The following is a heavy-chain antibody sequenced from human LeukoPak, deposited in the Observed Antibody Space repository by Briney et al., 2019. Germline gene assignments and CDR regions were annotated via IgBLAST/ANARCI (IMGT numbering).Heavy chain of an antibody. CDR2: TDPSDSYT. Sequence: GESLMISCKGSGYIFTSYWISWVRQMPGKGLEWMGRTDPSDSYTNYSPSFQGHVTISADKSISTAYLQWSSLKASDTAMYYCARRGWLRFSDPFDYWGQGTLVTVSS. CDR1: GYIFTSYW. CDR3: ARRGWLRFSDPFDY. V-gene: IGHV5-10-1*01. J-gene: IGHJ4*02. D-gene: IGHD5-12*01.